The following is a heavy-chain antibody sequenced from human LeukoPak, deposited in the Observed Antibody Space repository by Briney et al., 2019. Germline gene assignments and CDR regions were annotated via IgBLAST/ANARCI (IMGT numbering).Heavy chain of an antibody. CDR1: GYTFTSYG. V-gene: IGHV1-18*01. J-gene: IGHJ5*02. CDR2: ISAYNGNT. D-gene: IGHD6-19*01. Sequence: GASVKVSCKASGYTFTSYGISWVRQAPGQGLEWMGWISAYNGNTNYAQKLQGRVTMTTDTSTSTAYMELRSLRSDDTAVYYCARDSGLGYSSGWYGNWFDPWGQGTLVTVSS. CDR3: ARDSGLGYSSGWYGNWFDP.